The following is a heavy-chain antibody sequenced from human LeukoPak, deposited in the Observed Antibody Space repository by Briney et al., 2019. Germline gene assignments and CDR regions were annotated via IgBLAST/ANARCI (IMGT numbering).Heavy chain of an antibody. CDR2: IYYSGST. CDR1: GGSLSSHY. Sequence: SETLSLTCTVSGGSLSSHYWSWIRQPPGKGLEWIGYIYYSGSTNYNPSLKSRVTISVDTSKNQFSLKLSSVTAADTAVYYCAELVVPAAIPGVWFDPWGQGTLVTVSS. V-gene: IGHV4-59*11. CDR3: AELVVPAAIPGVWFDP. J-gene: IGHJ5*02. D-gene: IGHD2-2*02.